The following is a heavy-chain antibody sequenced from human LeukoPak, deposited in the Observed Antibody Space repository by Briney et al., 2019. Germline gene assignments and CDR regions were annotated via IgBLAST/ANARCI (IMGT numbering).Heavy chain of an antibody. D-gene: IGHD3-16*01. CDR3: ARGGGLDV. CDR2: INHNGNVN. Sequence: GGSLRLSCAASGFTFSSYWMNWARQAPGKGLEWVASINHNGNVNYYVDSVKGRFTISRDNAKNSLDLQMSDLRAEDTAVYCCARGGGLDVWGQGATVTVSS. CDR1: GFTFSSYW. J-gene: IGHJ6*02. V-gene: IGHV3-7*03.